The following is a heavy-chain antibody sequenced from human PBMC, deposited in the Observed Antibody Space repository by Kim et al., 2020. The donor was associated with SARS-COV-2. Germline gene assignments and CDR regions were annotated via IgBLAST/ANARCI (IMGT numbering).Heavy chain of an antibody. CDR3: ARVYHSSSWYGVDY. J-gene: IGHJ4*02. V-gene: IGHV3-48*03. CDR2: ISTSDSTT. D-gene: IGHD6-13*01. Sequence: GGSLRLSCAASGFTFNTYEMNWVRQAPGKGLEWVSYISTSDSTTYYADSVKGRFTISRDNAKNSLYLQINSLRAEDTAVYYCARVYHSSSWYGVDYWGQGTLVTVSS. CDR1: GFTFNTYE.